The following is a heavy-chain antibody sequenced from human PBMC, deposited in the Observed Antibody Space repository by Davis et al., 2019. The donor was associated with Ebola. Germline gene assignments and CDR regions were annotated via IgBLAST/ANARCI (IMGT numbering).Heavy chain of an antibody. CDR1: GFSLNSYW. Sequence: PGGSLRLSCQGSGFSLNSYWIGWVRQMPGKGLEWMGMIYPGDSDTRYSPSFQGQVTMSFDKSFSTAYLQWSSLKASDTAMYYCARRRSDTRFDYWGQGTLVTVSS. V-gene: IGHV5-51*01. CDR2: IYPGDSDT. D-gene: IGHD2-15*01. CDR3: ARRRSDTRFDY. J-gene: IGHJ4*02.